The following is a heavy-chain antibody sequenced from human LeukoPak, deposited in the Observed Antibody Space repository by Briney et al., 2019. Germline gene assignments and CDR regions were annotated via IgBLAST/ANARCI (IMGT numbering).Heavy chain of an antibody. CDR2: ISYDGSNK. V-gene: IGHV3-30*01. CDR3: ASPRGPYYYYMDV. J-gene: IGHJ6*03. CDR1: GFTFSSYA. Sequence: GGSLRLSCAASGFTFSSYAMHWVRQAPGKGLEWVAVISYDGSNKYYADSVKGRFTISRDNSKNTLYLQMNSLRAEDTAVYYCASPRGPYYYYMDVWGKGTTVTVSS. D-gene: IGHD3-10*01.